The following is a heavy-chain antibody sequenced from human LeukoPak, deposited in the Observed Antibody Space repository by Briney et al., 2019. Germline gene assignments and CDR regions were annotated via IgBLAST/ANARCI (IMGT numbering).Heavy chain of an antibody. J-gene: IGHJ3*01. CDR3: ARRGAQGGFDF. Sequence: GASVKVSCKASGYTLTSYYLHWVRQAPGQGLEWMGIINPSGGSTTYAQKFQGRVTMTRDASTSTDYMELSSLRSDDTAVYYCARRGAQGGFDFWGQGTMVTVSS. V-gene: IGHV1-46*01. CDR2: INPSGGST. CDR1: GYTLTSYY. D-gene: IGHD3-10*01.